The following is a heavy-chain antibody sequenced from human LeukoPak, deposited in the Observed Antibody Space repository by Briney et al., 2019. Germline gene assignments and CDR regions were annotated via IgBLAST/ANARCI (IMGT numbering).Heavy chain of an antibody. D-gene: IGHD3-10*01. CDR1: GYTFTSYG. V-gene: IGHV1-18*01. CDR3: ARETTLVKGIMTGIYYYRMDV. Sequence: ASVKVSCKASGYTFTSYGISWVRQAPGQGLEWMGWISGNNGNTNYAEQFQGRVTMTTDTSTSTAYMEMRSLRSDNTAVYFCARETTLVKGIMTGIYYYRMDVWAKGTTVTVSS. CDR2: ISGNNGNT. J-gene: IGHJ6*04.